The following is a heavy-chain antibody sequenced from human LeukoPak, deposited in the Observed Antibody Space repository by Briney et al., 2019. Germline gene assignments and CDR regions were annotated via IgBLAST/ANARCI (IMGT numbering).Heavy chain of an antibody. CDR2: ISGYNGDT. J-gene: IGHJ4*02. CDR1: GYVFNLFG. Sequence: ASVQVSCKASGYVFNLFGFSWVRQAPGKGLEWMGWISGYNGDTKYAQKIQGRVTLTTDSSASKAYMELRTLRSDDTAIYYCARDRDLIGVTTTRLDYWGQGTLVTVSS. D-gene: IGHD6-19*01. V-gene: IGHV1-18*04. CDR3: ARDRDLIGVTTTRLDY.